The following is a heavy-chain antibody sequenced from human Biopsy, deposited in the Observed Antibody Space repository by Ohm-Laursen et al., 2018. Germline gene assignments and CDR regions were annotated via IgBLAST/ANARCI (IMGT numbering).Heavy chain of an antibody. J-gene: IGHJ2*01. D-gene: IGHD6-19*01. Sequence: SLRLSCSASGFTFSRFWIHWVRQAPGKGLEWISLIWYDGTNEDYADSVKGRFTISRGNSKNTLYLQINTLTLEDTAFYYCARGLSSGWYGYFDVWGRGTLVTVSS. CDR3: ARGLSSGWYGYFDV. CDR1: GFTFSRFW. V-gene: IGHV3-33*04. CDR2: IWYDGTNE.